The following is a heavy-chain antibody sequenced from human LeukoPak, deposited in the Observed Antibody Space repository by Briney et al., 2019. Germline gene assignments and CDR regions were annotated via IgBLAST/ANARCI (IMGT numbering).Heavy chain of an antibody. J-gene: IGHJ4*02. CDR3: AKKPATIKFPFDI. CDR1: GFSFSTYD. Sequence: GGSLRLSCVGSGFSFSTYDMGWVRQTPGKGLEWVSAISTTGGYTEDADSVKGRFTIPRDNSQNTLFLQMHSLRAEDTAVYYCAKKPATIKFPFDIWGQGTLVTVSP. V-gene: IGHV3-23*01. D-gene: IGHD5-24*01. CDR2: ISTTGGYT.